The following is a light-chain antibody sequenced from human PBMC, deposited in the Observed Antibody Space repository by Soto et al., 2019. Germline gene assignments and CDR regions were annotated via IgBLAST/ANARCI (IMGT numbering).Light chain of an antibody. Sequence: EIVLTQSPATLSLSPGERATLSCRASQSVSSYLAWYQQKPGQAPRLLIYDASNRATGIPARFSGSGSGTEFTLTIRSLEPEDFAVYYCQQRSNWPTFGQGTKVEIK. J-gene: IGKJ1*01. CDR2: DAS. CDR3: QQRSNWPT. CDR1: QSVSSY. V-gene: IGKV3-11*01.